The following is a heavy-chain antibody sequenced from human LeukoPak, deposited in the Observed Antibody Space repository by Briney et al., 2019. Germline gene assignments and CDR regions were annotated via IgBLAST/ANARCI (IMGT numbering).Heavy chain of an antibody. CDR2: VYTSGSN. D-gene: IGHD2/OR15-2a*01. Sequence: SETLSLTCSISGYSISSGYFWGWIRQSAGKGLEWIGRVYTSGSNTYNPSLKSRVSMSVDTSKNQFSLKLTSVTAADTAVYYCARDLDNKSDWFDPWGQGTLVTVSS. V-gene: IGHV4-61*02. CDR3: ARDLDNKSDWFDP. CDR1: GYSISSGYF. J-gene: IGHJ5*02.